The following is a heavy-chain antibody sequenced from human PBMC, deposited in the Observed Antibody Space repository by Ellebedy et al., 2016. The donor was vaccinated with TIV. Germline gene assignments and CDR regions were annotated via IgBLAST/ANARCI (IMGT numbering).Heavy chain of an antibody. V-gene: IGHV3-23*01. D-gene: IGHD5-18*01. Sequence: GESLKISCTASGFTFSYYAMSWIRQAPGRGPEWVSTVSSSGAATYFADSVKGRFTISRDNSKNTLYLHMDSLRAADTAIYYCAKVMTGYSYAPDDFWGQGTLVTVSS. CDR3: AKVMTGYSYAPDDF. CDR1: GFTFSYYA. CDR2: VSSSGAAT. J-gene: IGHJ4*02.